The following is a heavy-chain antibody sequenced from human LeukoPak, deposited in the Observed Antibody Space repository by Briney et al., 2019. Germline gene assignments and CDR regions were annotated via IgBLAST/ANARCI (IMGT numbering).Heavy chain of an antibody. CDR2: IKQDGSEK. CDR3: ARRVRSGFFDN. D-gene: IGHD3-3*01. CDR1: GFTFSSSD. Sequence: GGSLRLSCAASGFTFSSSDMHWVRQAPGRGLEWVANIKQDGSEKYYVDSVKGRFTISRDNAKNSLYLQLNSLRAEDTAVYYCARRVRSGFFDNWGQGTLVTVSS. V-gene: IGHV3-7*01. J-gene: IGHJ4*02.